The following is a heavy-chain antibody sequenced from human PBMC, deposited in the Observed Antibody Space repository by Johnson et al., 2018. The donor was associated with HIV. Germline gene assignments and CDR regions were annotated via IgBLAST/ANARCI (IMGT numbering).Heavy chain of an antibody. CDR3: AKEYSSSSRDLAN. CDR1: GFTFDDYA. J-gene: IGHJ3*01. Sequence: HLVESGGGLVQPGRSLRLSCAASGFTFDDYAMHWVRQAPGKGLEWVSGISWNSGSIGYADSVKGRFTISRDNSKNTLYLQMNSLRAEDTAVYYCAKEYSSSSRDLANWGQGTMVTVSS. D-gene: IGHD6-6*01. V-gene: IGHV3-9*01. CDR2: ISWNSGSI.